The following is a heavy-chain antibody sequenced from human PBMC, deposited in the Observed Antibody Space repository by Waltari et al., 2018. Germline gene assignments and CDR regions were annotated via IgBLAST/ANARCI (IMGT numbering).Heavy chain of an antibody. V-gene: IGHV4-39*01. J-gene: IGHJ4*02. D-gene: IGHD5-12*01. CDR3: ARRPRDGYGYYFDY. CDR2: IYYSWST. CDR1: GGSISSSSYY. Sequence: QLQLQESGPGLVKPSENLSLTCTVSGGSISSSSYYWGGIRQPPGKGLGWVGSIYYSWSTYYNPSLKSRVTISVDTAKNQFSLKLSSGTAADTAVYYCARRPRDGYGYYFDYWGQGTLVTVSS.